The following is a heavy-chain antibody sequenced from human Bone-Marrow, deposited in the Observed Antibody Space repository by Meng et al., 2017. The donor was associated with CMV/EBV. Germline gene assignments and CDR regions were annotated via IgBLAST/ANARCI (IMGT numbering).Heavy chain of an antibody. J-gene: IGHJ4*02. Sequence: QVQLGQSGAEVKKLGASVKVYFKASGGTFSSYTISWVRQAPGQGLEWMGRIIPILGIANYAQKSQGRVTITADKSTSTAYTELSSLRSEDTAVYYCAREDSSGYSYYFNYWGQGTLVTVSS. D-gene: IGHD3-22*01. CDR3: AREDSSGYSYYFNY. CDR2: IIPILGIA. V-gene: IGHV1-69*08. CDR1: GGTFSSYT.